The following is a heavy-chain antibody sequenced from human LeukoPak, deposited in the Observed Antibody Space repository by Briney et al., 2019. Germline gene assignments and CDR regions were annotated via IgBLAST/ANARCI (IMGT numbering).Heavy chain of an antibody. CDR1: GGSISSYY. V-gene: IGHV4-4*07. Sequence: SETLSLTCTVSGGSISSYYWSWIRQPAGKGLEWIGRIYTSGSTNYNPSLKSRVTISVDTSKNQFSLKLSSVTAADTAVYYCARAVITMVRGVIVPFDYWGQGTLVTVSS. CDR3: ARAVITMVRGVIVPFDY. D-gene: IGHD3-10*01. CDR2: IYTSGST. J-gene: IGHJ4*02.